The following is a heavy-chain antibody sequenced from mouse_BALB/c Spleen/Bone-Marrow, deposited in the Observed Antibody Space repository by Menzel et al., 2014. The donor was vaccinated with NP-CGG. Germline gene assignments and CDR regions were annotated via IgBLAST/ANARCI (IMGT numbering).Heavy chain of an antibody. CDR1: GFSLTGYG. CDR3: ARHYGSNYYAMDY. J-gene: IGHJ4*01. V-gene: IGHV2-6-7*01. Sequence: QVQLKESGPGLVAPSQSLSITCTVSGFSLTGYGVNWVRQPPGKGLEGLGMIWGDGRTDYNSALKSRLSISKDNSKSQVFLKMNSLQTDDTARYYCARHYGSNYYAMDYWGQGTSVTVSS. CDR2: IWGDGRT. D-gene: IGHD1-1*01.